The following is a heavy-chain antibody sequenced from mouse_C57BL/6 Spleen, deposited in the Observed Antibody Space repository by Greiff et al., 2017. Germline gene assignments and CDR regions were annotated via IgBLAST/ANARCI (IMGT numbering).Heavy chain of an antibody. V-gene: IGHV1-69*01. J-gene: IGHJ4*01. CDR3: ARRCIYYYGSSDVESAMDY. D-gene: IGHD1-1*01. Sequence: QVQLQQPGAELVMPGASVKLSCKASGYTFTSYWMHWVKQRPGQGLEWIGEIDPSDSYTNYTQKFKGKATLTVDKSSNTAYMQLSSLTSEDSAVYYCARRCIYYYGSSDVESAMDYWGQGTSVTVSS. CDR2: IDPSDSYT. CDR1: GYTFTSYW.